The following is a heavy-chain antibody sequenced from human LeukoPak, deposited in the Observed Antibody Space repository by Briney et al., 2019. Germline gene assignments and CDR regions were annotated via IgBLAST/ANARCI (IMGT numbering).Heavy chain of an antibody. J-gene: IGHJ4*02. V-gene: IGHV1-69*04. D-gene: IGHD3-16*01. Sequence: SAKVSCKASGGTFSSYAISWVRHAPGQGLEWMGRIIAILGIANYAQKSQGRVTITADKFTSTAYMELSSLRSEDTAVYYCARDSGLGDLAPFDYWGQGTLVTVSS. CDR3: ARDSGLGDLAPFDY. CDR1: GGTFSSYA. CDR2: IIAILGIA.